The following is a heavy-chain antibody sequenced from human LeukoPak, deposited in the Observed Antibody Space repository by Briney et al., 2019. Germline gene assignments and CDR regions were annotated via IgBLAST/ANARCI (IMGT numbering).Heavy chain of an antibody. J-gene: IGHJ3*02. CDR3: ARGWGTYCGGDCYSVDDAFDI. D-gene: IGHD2-21*02. CDR1: GGSISSYY. Sequence: PSETLSLTCTVSGGSISSYYWSWIRQPPGKGLEWIGRIYTSGSTNYNPSLKSRVTMSVDTSKNQFSLKLSSVTAADTAVYYCARGWGTYCGGDCYSVDDAFDIWGQGTMVTVSS. V-gene: IGHV4-4*07. CDR2: IYTSGST.